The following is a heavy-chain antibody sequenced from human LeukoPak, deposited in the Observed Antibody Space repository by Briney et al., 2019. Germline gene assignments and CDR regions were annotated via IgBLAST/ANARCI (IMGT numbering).Heavy chain of an antibody. J-gene: IGHJ4*02. D-gene: IGHD4-17*01. CDR1: GGTFSSYA. Sequence: GASVKVSCKASGGTFSSYAISWVRQAPGQGLEWMGRIIPILGIANYAQKFQGRVTITADKSTSTAYMELSSLRSEDTAVYYCARDDYGDYGSALIDYWGQGTLVTVSS. CDR2: IIPILGIA. CDR3: ARDDYGDYGSALIDY. V-gene: IGHV1-69*04.